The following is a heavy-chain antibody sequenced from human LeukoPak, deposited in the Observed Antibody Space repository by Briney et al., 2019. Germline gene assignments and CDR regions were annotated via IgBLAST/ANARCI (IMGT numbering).Heavy chain of an antibody. CDR3: ARLFPDSSGYIPTNWYFDL. CDR1: GFSLSRFG. J-gene: IGHJ2*01. D-gene: IGHD3-22*01. V-gene: IGHV3-30*02. CDR2: VRYDGSSQ. Sequence: GGSLRLSCVASGFSLSRFGMHWVRQAPGKGLEWVSFVRYDGSSQHYADSVKGRFTISRDNSKNTLYLQMNSLRAEDTAVYYCARLFPDSSGYIPTNWYFDLWGRGTLVTVSS.